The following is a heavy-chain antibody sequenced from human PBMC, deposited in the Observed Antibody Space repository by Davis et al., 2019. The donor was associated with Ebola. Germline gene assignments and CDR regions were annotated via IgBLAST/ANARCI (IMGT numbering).Heavy chain of an antibody. CDR1: GFTFSSYW. CDR2: IKQDGSEK. J-gene: IGHJ4*02. D-gene: IGHD5-24*01. V-gene: IGHV3-7*03. Sequence: GESLKISCAASGFTFSSYWMSWVRQAPGKGLEWVANIKQDGSEKYYVDSVKGRFTISRDNAKNSLYLQMNSLRAEDTAVYYCARPRRDGYNFDFDYWGQGTLVTVSS. CDR3: ARPRRDGYNFDFDY.